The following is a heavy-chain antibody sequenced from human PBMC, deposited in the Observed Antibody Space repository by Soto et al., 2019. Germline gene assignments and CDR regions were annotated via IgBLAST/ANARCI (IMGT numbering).Heavy chain of an antibody. J-gene: IGHJ6*02. D-gene: IGHD3-10*01. CDR3: AADQGGSGSYYYYGMDV. Sequence: QMQLVQSGPEVKKPGTSVKVSCKASGFTFTSSAMQWVRQARGQRLEWIGWIVVGSGNTNYAQKFQERATLTRDMSTSTAYMELSSLRSEDTAVYYCAADQGGSGSYYYYGMDVWGQGTTVTVSS. V-gene: IGHV1-58*02. CDR2: IVVGSGNT. CDR1: GFTFTSSA.